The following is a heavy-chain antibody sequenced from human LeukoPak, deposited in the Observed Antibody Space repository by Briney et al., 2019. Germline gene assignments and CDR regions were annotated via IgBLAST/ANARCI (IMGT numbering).Heavy chain of an antibody. CDR2: IISNGGST. D-gene: IGHD6-13*01. Sequence: GGSLRLSCAPSGFTFSSYSMHWVRQAPGKGREYVASIISNGGSTYYANSVKGRFTITRDNAKNSLYLQMKSLRAEDTAVYYCARVGGQQLVLSSYYFDYWGQGTLVTVSS. J-gene: IGHJ4*02. V-gene: IGHV3-64*01. CDR1: GFTFSSYS. CDR3: ARVGGQQLVLSSYYFDY.